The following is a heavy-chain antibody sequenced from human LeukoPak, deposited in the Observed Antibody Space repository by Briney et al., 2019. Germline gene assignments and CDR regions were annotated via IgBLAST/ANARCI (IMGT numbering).Heavy chain of an antibody. CDR1: GFTFSSYA. V-gene: IGHV3-48*03. CDR3: AMYCGGDCYAPYFDY. D-gene: IGHD2-21*02. J-gene: IGHJ4*02. CDR2: ISSSGSTI. Sequence: GGSLRLSCAASGFTFSSYAMNWVRQAPGKGLEWVSYISSSGSTIYYADSVKGRFTISRDNAKNSLYLQMNSLRAEDTAVYYCAMYCGGDCYAPYFDYWGQGTLVTVSS.